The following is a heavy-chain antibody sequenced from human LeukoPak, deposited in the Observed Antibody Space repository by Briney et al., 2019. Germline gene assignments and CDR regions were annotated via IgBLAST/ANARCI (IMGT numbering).Heavy chain of an antibody. V-gene: IGHV1-69*04. D-gene: IGHD3-9*01. CDR2: IIPILGIA. CDR1: GGTFSSYA. J-gene: IGHJ5*02. CDR3: ASENDYDILTGYGGNWFDP. Sequence: PVKVSCKASGGTFSSYAISWVRQAPGQGLEWMGRIIPILGIANYAQKFQGRVTITADKSTSTAYMELSSLRSEDTAVYYCASENDYDILTGYGGNWFDPWGQGTLVTVSS.